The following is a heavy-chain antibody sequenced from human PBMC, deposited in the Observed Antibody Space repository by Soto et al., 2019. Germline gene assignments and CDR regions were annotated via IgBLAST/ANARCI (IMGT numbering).Heavy chain of an antibody. CDR1: GGSRISDD. Sequence: SVKLSGNASGGSRISDDRIWVRQSPGEGLEWMGGIIPIFGTANYAQKFQGRVTITADKSTSTAYMELSSLRSEDTAVYYCAQNPGIAVAATPFTTPHYGMDVWGQGTTVTVSS. J-gene: IGHJ6*02. D-gene: IGHD6-19*01. CDR2: IIPIFGTA. CDR3: AQNPGIAVAATPFTTPHYGMDV. V-gene: IGHV1-69*06.